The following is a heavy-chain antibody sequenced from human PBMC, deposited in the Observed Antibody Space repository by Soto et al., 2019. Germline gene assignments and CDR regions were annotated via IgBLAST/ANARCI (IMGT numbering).Heavy chain of an antibody. CDR3: AKVSRRSGWKHWFDP. CDR1: GFTFSSYG. V-gene: IGHV3-30*18. CDR2: ISYDGSNK. Sequence: GGSLRLSCEAAGFTFSSYGMHWVRQAPGKGLEWVAVISYDGSNKYYADSVKGRFHISRDNSKNTLYLQMNSLRAEDTAVYYCAKVSRRSGWKHWFDPWGQGTMVTASS. J-gene: IGHJ5*02. D-gene: IGHD6-19*01.